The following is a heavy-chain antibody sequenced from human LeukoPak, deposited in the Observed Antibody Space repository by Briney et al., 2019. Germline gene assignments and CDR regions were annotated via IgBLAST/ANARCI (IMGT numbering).Heavy chain of an antibody. Sequence: GGSLRLSCAASGFTFSSYSMNWVRQAPGKGLEWVSSIGSSSSYIYYADSVKGRFTISRDNAKNSLYLQMNSLRAEDTAVYYCARITGSYDPDFDYWGQGTLVTVSS. D-gene: IGHD1-26*01. J-gene: IGHJ4*02. V-gene: IGHV3-21*01. CDR3: ARITGSYDPDFDY. CDR2: IGSSSSYI. CDR1: GFTFSSYS.